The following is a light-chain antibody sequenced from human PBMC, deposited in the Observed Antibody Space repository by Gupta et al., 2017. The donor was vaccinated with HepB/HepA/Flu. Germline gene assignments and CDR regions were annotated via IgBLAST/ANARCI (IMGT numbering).Light chain of an antibody. CDR2: SNN. CDR1: SSNIGSNT. J-gene: IGLJ3*02. Sequence: SVLTQPPAASGTPGPRVTISCSGSSSNIGSNTVNWYQQLPGTAPKLLIYSNNQRPSGVPDRFSGSKSGTSASLAISGLQSEDEAEYDCEEGDDSRNGQVFGGGTKLTVL. V-gene: IGLV1-44*01. CDR3: EEGDDSRNGQV.